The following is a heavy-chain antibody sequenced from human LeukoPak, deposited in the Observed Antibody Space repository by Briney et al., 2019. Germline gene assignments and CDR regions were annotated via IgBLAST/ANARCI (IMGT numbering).Heavy chain of an antibody. D-gene: IGHD1-26*01. CDR1: GGSISSGDYY. V-gene: IGHV4-30-4*08. J-gene: IGHJ3*02. Sequence: KTSQTLSLTCTVSGGSISSGDYYWSWIRQPPGKGLEWIGHIYYSGSTYYNPSLKSRVTISVDTSKNQFSLKLSSVTAADTAVYYCAMTGIVGGRPFDIWGQGTMVTVSS. CDR3: AMTGIVGGRPFDI. CDR2: IYYSGST.